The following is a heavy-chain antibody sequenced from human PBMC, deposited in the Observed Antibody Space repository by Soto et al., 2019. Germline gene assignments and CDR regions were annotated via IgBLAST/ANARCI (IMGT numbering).Heavy chain of an antibody. CDR3: AKGGSFDI. J-gene: IGHJ4*02. CDR2: ITHDGYTR. CDR1: GFSFSYYG. D-gene: IGHD6-6*01. V-gene: IGHV3-30*18. Sequence: QVQLVESGGSVVQPGGSRRLSCAASGFSFSYYGLHWVRQAPGKGLEWLALITHDGYTRYYADSVKGRFTISRDNSKNTIFLQMNSLKSEDTAVYYCAKGGSFDIWGQGTPVTVSS.